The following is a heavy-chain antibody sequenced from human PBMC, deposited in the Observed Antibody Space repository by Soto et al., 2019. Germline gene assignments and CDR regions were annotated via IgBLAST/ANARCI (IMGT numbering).Heavy chain of an antibody. CDR1: GYTFTTYG. CDR3: TIEVVLGGVIANGD. CDR2: MSAYYGST. J-gene: IGHJ4*02. D-gene: IGHD3-16*02. V-gene: IGHV1-18*04. Sequence: SVKVSCKASGYTFTTYGITWVRQAPGQGLEWMGWMSAYYGSTDYAQKFQGRVTLTRDTSTNTAFMELRTLRSDDTAVYYCTIEVVLGGVIANGDWGQGTWVTVSS.